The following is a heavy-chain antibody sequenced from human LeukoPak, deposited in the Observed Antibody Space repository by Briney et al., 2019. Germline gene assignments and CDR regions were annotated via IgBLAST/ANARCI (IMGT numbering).Heavy chain of an antibody. D-gene: IGHD3-22*01. J-gene: IGHJ4*02. CDR2: IRYDGSNK. V-gene: IGHV3-30*02. CDR3: AKDPTDFDSSGQTYFDY. CDR1: GFTFSNYG. Sequence: GGSLRLSCGASGFTFSNYGMLWVRQAPGKGLEWVAFIRYDGSNKFYADSVKGRFTISRDNSKNTLFLQMNSLRAEDSALYYCAKDPTDFDSSGQTYFDYWGQGTLVTVSS.